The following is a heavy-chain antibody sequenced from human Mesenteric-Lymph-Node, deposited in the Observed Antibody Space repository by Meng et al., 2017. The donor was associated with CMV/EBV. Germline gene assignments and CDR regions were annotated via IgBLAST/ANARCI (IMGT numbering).Heavy chain of an antibody. D-gene: IGHD3-3*01. CDR2: IKSKSDGGTA. CDR3: TADESYYDFRSGYFLRDNLFEY. V-gene: IGHV3-15*01. CDR1: GSSFTNAW. Sequence: GGSLRLSCAASGSSFTNAWMSWVRQAPGKGLEWVGRIKSKSDGGTADFAAPVKGRFTISRDDSKKTLYLEMNSLKRDDTAVYYCTADESYYDFRSGYFLRDNLFEYWGQGTLVTVSS. J-gene: IGHJ4*02.